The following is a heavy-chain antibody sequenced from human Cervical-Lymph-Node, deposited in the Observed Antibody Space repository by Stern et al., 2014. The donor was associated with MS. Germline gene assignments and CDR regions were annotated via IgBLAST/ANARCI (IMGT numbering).Heavy chain of an antibody. V-gene: IGHV3-7*01. CDR2: IKEDGSET. J-gene: IGHJ5*02. Sequence: EVQLVQSGGGLVQPGGPLGLPGAALGFTFSSYWMNWFRQVPGKGLEWVANIKEDGSETYYVDSVKGRFTISRDNAKNSLYLQMNSLRAEDTAVYYCARGSDTWGQGTLVTVSS. CDR1: GFTFSSYW. CDR3: ARGSDT. D-gene: IGHD2-15*01.